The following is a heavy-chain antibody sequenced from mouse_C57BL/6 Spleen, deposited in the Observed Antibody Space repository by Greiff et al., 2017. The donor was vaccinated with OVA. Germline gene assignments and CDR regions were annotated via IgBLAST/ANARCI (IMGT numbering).Heavy chain of an antibody. CDR2: IWWDDDK. CDR1: GFSLSTSGMG. V-gene: IGHV8-8*01. Sequence: QVTLKVSGPGILQPSQTLSLTCSSSGFSLSTSGMGVVWIRQPPGKGLVWLVHIWWDDDKYYNPALKSRPTTSKDTSKNQVFLKIANVDTADTATYYCARIDYGYDFAYWGQGTLVTVSA. J-gene: IGHJ3*01. CDR3: ARIDYGYDFAY. D-gene: IGHD2-2*01.